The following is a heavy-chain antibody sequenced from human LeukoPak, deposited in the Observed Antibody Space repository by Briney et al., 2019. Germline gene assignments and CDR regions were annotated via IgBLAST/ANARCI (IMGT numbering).Heavy chain of an antibody. CDR1: GGSFSGYY. CDR3: ARPTTVTTHYFQH. D-gene: IGHD4-17*01. V-gene: IGHV4-34*01. J-gene: IGHJ1*01. Sequence: SETLSLTCAVYGGSFSGYYWSWIRQPPGKGLEWIGEINHSGSTNYNPSLKSRVTISVGTSKNQFSLKLNSVTAADTAVYYCARPTTVTTHYFQHWGQGTLVTVSS. CDR2: INHSGST.